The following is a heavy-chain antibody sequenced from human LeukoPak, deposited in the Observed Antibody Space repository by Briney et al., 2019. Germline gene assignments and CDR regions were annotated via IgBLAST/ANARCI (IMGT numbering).Heavy chain of an antibody. CDR3: ATDGAGFDT. CDR2: IKQDASER. Sequence: GGSLRLSCAASGFTFSSYWMTWVRQAPGKGLEWVANIKQDASERYYVDSVKGRFTISRDNAKKSLYLEMNNLRAEDTAVYYCATDGAGFDTWGQGVLVTVSS. CDR1: GFTFSSYW. V-gene: IGHV3-7*03. J-gene: IGHJ5*02.